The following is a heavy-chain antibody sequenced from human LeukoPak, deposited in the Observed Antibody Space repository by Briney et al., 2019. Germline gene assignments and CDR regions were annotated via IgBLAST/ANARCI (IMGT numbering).Heavy chain of an antibody. J-gene: IGHJ4*02. Sequence: ASVKVSCKASGGTFSSYAISWVRQAPGHGLEWMGGIIPIFGTANYAQKFQGRVTITADESTSTAYMELSSLRSEDTAVYYCARDPRGQAVAEDWGQGTLVTVSS. CDR3: ARDPRGQAVAED. CDR1: GGTFSSYA. CDR2: IIPIFGTA. V-gene: IGHV1-69*13. D-gene: IGHD6-19*01.